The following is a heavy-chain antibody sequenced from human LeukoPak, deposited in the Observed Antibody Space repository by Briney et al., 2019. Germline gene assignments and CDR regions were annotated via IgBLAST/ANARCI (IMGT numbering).Heavy chain of an antibody. CDR1: GFTFSSYS. J-gene: IGHJ6*02. V-gene: IGHV3-48*01. CDR2: ISSSSSTI. CDR3: ARDLEVRGVIPNVYGMDV. Sequence: AGGSLRLSCAASGFTFSSYSMNWVRQAPGKGLEWVSYISSSSSTIYYADSVKGRFTISRDNAKNSLYLQMNSLRAEDTAVYYCARDLEVRGVIPNVYGMDVWGQGTTVTVSS. D-gene: IGHD3-10*01.